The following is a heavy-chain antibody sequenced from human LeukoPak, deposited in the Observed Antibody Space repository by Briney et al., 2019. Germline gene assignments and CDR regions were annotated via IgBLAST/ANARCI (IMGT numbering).Heavy chain of an antibody. V-gene: IGHV1-2*02. D-gene: IGHD3-3*01. Sequence: GASVKVSCKAYGYTFTGYYMHWVRQAPGQGLEWMGWINPNSGGTNYAQKFQGRVTMTRDTSISTAYMELSRLRSDDTAVYYCARDLEWLYPGGAFDIWGQGTTVTVSS. CDR1: GYTFTGYY. CDR3: ARDLEWLYPGGAFDI. J-gene: IGHJ3*02. CDR2: INPNSGGT.